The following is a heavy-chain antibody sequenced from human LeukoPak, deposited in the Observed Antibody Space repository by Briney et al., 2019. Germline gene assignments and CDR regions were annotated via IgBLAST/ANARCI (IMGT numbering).Heavy chain of an antibody. D-gene: IGHD1-26*01. CDR1: GDSISSNSW. CDR3: ARSPSGSSSRWFDA. V-gene: IGHV4-4*02. Sequence: PSETLSLTCTVSGDSISSNSWWNWVRQAPGKGLEWIAEIYHSETTNYNPSLKSRVTMSLDKSKKLFSLKLSSVTAADTAVYYCARSPSGSSSRWFDAWGQGTLVTVSS. CDR2: IYHSETT. J-gene: IGHJ5*02.